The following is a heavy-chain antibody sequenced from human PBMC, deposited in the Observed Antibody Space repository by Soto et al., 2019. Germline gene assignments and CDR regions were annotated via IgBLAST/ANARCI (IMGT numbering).Heavy chain of an antibody. CDR2: FIPIVGTT. J-gene: IGHJ4*02. CDR3: AGFGYRKDYAY. V-gene: IGHV1-69*06. CDR1: GDTFSYYY. Sequence: SVKVACKASGDTFSYYYIHSVRQAPGQGLEWMGGFIPIVGTTQYAQELRGRATITADKSTDTAYMELTSLRFEYTAVYYCAGFGYRKDYAYWGQGTPVTVSS. D-gene: IGHD5-18*01.